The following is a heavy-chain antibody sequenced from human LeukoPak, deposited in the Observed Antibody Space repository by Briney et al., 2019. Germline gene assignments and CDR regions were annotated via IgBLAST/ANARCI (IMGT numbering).Heavy chain of an antibody. CDR3: ARGGWELLLFQLDY. V-gene: IGHV3-48*03. J-gene: IGHJ4*02. Sequence: PGESLRLSCAASGFTFSSYEMNWVRQAPGKGLEWVSSISSSGSTIYYADSVKGRFTISRDNAKNSLYLQMNSLRAEDTAVYYCARGGWELLLFQLDYWGQGTLVTVSS. D-gene: IGHD1-26*01. CDR1: GFTFSSYE. CDR2: ISSSGSTI.